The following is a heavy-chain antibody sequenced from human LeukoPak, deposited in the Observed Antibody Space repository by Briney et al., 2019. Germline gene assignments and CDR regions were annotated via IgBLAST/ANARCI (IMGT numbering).Heavy chain of an antibody. J-gene: IGHJ4*02. V-gene: IGHV1-2*02. D-gene: IGHD3-3*01. CDR2: INPNSGGT. Sequence: GASVKVSCKASGYTFTGYYMHWVRQAPGQGLEWMGWINPNSGGTNYAQKFQGRVTMTRDTSISTAYMELSRLRSDGTAVYYCARDWRDATIFGVFREVYFDYWGQGTLVTVSS. CDR1: GYTFTGYY. CDR3: ARDWRDATIFGVFREVYFDY.